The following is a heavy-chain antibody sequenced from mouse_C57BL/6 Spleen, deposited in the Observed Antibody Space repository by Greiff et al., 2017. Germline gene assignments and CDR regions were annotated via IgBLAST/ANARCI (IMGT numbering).Heavy chain of an antibody. CDR2: INPSNGGT. CDR1: GYTFTSYW. J-gene: IGHJ2*01. D-gene: IGHD2-1*01. V-gene: IGHV1-53*01. CDR3: ARDAQYGYGNYYFDY. Sequence: QVQLQQPGTELVKPGASVKLSCKASGYTFTSYWMHWVKQRPGQGLEWIGNINPSNGGTNYNEKFKSKPTLTVDKSSSTAYMQLSSLTSEDSAVYYCARDAQYGYGNYYFDYWGQGTTLTVSS.